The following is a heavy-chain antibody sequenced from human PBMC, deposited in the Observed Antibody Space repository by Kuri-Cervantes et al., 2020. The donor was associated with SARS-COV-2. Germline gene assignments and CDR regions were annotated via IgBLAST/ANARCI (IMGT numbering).Heavy chain of an antibody. CDR1: GGSISSYY. Sequence: SETLSLTCTVSGGSISSYYWSWIRQPAGKGLEWIGRIYSSGSANYNPSLKSRVTISVDTSKNQFSLKLSSVTAADTAVYYCARVGSALRRDFDYWGQGTLVTVSS. V-gene: IGHV4-4*07. CDR2: IYSSGSA. J-gene: IGHJ4*02. D-gene: IGHD6-25*01. CDR3: ARVGSALRRDFDY.